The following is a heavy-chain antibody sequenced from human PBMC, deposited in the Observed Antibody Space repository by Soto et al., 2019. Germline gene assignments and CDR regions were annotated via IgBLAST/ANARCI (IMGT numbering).Heavy chain of an antibody. Sequence: QITLKESGPTLVKPTQTLTLTCSFSGFSLSISEVGVAWIRQPPGKALEWLALIYWDDNKDYSPSLKGRATITTDTSKNQVVLTVTNMDPVDTATYFCAQMQSGGHLGAWHNSYLAYWRQGTLVTVSS. CDR1: GFSLSISEVG. CDR3: AQMQSGGHLGAWHNSYLAY. V-gene: IGHV2-5*02. D-gene: IGHD1-1*01. J-gene: IGHJ4*02. CDR2: IYWDDNK.